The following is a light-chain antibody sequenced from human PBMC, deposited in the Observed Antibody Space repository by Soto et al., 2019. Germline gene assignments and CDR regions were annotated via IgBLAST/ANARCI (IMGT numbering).Light chain of an antibody. Sequence: QSALTQPPSASGTPGQRVTISCSGSSSNIGSNTVNWYQQLPGTAPKLLIYSNNQRPSGVPDRFSGSKSGTSASLAISGLQAEDEADYYWAAWDDSLNGKVFGGGTKLTVL. CDR1: SSNIGSNT. CDR3: AAWDDSLNGKV. V-gene: IGLV1-44*01. J-gene: IGLJ2*01. CDR2: SNN.